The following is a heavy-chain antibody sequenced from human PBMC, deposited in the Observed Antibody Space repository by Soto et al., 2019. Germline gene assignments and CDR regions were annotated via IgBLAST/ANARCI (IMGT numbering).Heavy chain of an antibody. D-gene: IGHD3-16*01. V-gene: IGHV3-33*01. CDR3: ARGPLTYDYVWGRGAFDI. CDR1: GFTVSSYG. J-gene: IGHJ3*02. Sequence: GGSLRLSCAASGFTVSSYGMHWVRQAPGKGLEWVAVIWYDGSNKYYADSVKGRFTISRDNSKNTLYLQMNSLRAEDTAVYYCARGPLTYDYVWGRGAFDIWGQGTMVTVSS. CDR2: IWYDGSNK.